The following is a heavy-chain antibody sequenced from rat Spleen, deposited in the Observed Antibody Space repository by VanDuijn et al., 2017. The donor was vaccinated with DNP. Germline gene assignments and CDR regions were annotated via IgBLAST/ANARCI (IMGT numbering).Heavy chain of an antibody. CDR2: ISTGGGNT. J-gene: IGHJ2*01. CDR1: GFTFSSFP. CDR3: TTGFFDY. Sequence: EVQLVESGGGLVKPGRSLKLSCAASGFTFSSFPMAWVRQAPTKGLEWVASISTGGGNTYYRDSVKGRFTISRDNAKSSLYLQMDSLRSEDTATYYCTTGFFDYWGQGVMVTVSS. V-gene: IGHV5-25*01. D-gene: IGHD1-12*03.